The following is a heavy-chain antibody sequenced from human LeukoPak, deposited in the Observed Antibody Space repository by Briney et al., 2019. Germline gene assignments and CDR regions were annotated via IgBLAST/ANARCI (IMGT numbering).Heavy chain of an antibody. CDR2: IYHSGNT. CDR1: GGSISSGGYY. Sequence: PSQTLSLTCTVSGGSISSGGYYWSWIRQPPGRGLEWIGYIYHSGNTYYNTSLKSRVTISVDRSKNQSSLKLSPVTAADTAVYYCARTDPYYYYNMVVWGKGTTVTVSS. J-gene: IGHJ6*03. CDR3: ARTDPYYYYNMVV. V-gene: IGHV4-30-2*01.